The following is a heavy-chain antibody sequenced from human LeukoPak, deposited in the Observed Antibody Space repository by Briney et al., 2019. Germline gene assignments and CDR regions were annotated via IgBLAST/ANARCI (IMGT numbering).Heavy chain of an antibody. CDR2: IYDSGTT. Sequence: SETLSLTCSVSGGSISNGGYYWSWIRQHPGKGLEWIGYIYDSGTTYYSPALQSRVTISVDTSDNRFSLKLRSLTAADTAVYYCARGGDRGGFDYWGQGTLVTVSS. CDR1: GGSISNGGYY. D-gene: IGHD3-16*01. CDR3: ARGGDRGGFDY. V-gene: IGHV4-31*03. J-gene: IGHJ4*02.